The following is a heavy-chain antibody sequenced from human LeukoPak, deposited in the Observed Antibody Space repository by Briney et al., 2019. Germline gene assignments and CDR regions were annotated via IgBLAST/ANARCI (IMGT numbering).Heavy chain of an antibody. V-gene: IGHV3-9*01. CDR3: AKGRGYDILTGYLY. CDR1: GFTFDDYA. Sequence: GRSLRLSCAASGFTFDDYAMHWVRQAPGKGLEWVSGISWNSGSIGYADSVKGRFTISRDNAKNSLYLQMNSLRAEDTALYYCAKGRGYDILTGYLYWGQGTLVTVSS. J-gene: IGHJ4*02. CDR2: ISWNSGSI. D-gene: IGHD3-9*01.